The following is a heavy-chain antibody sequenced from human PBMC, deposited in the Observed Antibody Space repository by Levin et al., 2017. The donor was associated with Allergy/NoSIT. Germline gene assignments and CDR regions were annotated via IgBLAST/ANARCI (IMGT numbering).Heavy chain of an antibody. J-gene: IGHJ6*03. CDR2: IYTSGST. Sequence: LRLSCTVSGGSISSGSYYWSWIRQPAGKGLEWIGRIYTSGSTNYNPSLKSRVTISVDTSKNQFSLKLSSVTAADTAVYYCARAGDIVATIPYYYYYMDGWGKGTTVTVSS. CDR1: GGSISSGSYY. CDR3: ARAGDIVATIPYYYYYMDG. D-gene: IGHD5-12*01. V-gene: IGHV4-61*02.